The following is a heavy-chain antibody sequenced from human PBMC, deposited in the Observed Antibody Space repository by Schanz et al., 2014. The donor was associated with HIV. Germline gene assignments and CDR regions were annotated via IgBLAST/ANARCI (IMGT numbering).Heavy chain of an antibody. CDR2: INSDGSST. Sequence: EVQLVESGGGLVQPGGSLRLSCAASGFTFSSYWMHWVRQAPGKGLVWVSRINSDGSSTSHADAVKGRFTISRDNAKNTLYLQMNSLRAEDTAVYYCARRDYGDYYYYYGMDFWGQGTLVTVSS. D-gene: IGHD4-17*01. J-gene: IGHJ6*02. CDR3: ARRDYGDYYYYYGMDF. CDR1: GFTFSSYW. V-gene: IGHV3-74*01.